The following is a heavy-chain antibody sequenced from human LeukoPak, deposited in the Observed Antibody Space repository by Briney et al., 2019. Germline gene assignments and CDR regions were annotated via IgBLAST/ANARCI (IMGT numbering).Heavy chain of an antibody. CDR1: GGSISSYY. CDR2: IYYSGST. D-gene: IGHD6-19*01. J-gene: IGHJ5*02. V-gene: IGHV4-59*08. CDR3: ATHYPPASSGWYWGWFDP. Sequence: SETLSLTCTVSGGSISSYYWSWIRQPPGKGLEWIGYIYYSGSTNYNLSLKSRVTISVDTSKNQFSLKLSSVTAADTAVYYCATHYPPASSGWYWGWFDPWGQGTLVTVSS.